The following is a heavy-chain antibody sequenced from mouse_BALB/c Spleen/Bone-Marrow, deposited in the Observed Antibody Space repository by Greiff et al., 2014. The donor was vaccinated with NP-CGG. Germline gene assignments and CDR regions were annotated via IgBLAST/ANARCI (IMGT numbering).Heavy chain of an antibody. CDR1: GYAFTNYL. Sequence: LEESGAELVRPGTSVKVSCKAFGYAFTNYLIEWVKQRPGQGLEWIGVINPGSGGTNYNEKFKGKATLTADKSSSTAYMQLSSLTSDDSAVYFCARGDYRYDGFAYWGQGTLVTVSA. CDR2: INPGSGGT. CDR3: ARGDYRYDGFAY. D-gene: IGHD2-14*01. J-gene: IGHJ3*01. V-gene: IGHV1-54*01.